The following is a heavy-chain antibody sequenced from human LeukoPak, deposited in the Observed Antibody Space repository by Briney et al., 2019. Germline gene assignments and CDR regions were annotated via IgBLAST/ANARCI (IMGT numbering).Heavy chain of an antibody. CDR3: ARARRCSGTSCYFDRYFDL. V-gene: IGHV4-4*07. CDR1: GGSISSYY. Sequence: SETLSLTCTVSGGSISSYYWSWIRQPAGKGLEWIGRIYTSGSTNYNPSLKSRVTMSVDTSKNQFSLKLSSVTAADTAVYCARARRCSGTSCYFDRYFDLWGRGTLVTVSS. CDR2: IYTSGST. J-gene: IGHJ2*01. D-gene: IGHD2-2*01.